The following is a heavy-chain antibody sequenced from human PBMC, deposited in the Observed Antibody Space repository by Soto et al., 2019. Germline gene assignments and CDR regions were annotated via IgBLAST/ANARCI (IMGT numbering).Heavy chain of an antibody. CDR1: GYTFTSYD. V-gene: IGHV1-8*01. Sequence: ASVKVSCKASGYTFTSYDINWVRQATGQGLEWMGWMNPNSVNTGYAQKFQGRVTMTRNTSISTAYMELSSLRSEDTAVYHCARVGGAYDAFDISGQGTMVTVSS. CDR2: MNPNSVNT. J-gene: IGHJ3*02. CDR3: ARVGGAYDAFDI. D-gene: IGHD2-21*01.